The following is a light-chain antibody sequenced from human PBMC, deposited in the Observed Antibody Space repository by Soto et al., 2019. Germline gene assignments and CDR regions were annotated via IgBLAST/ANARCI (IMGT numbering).Light chain of an antibody. J-gene: IGKJ2*01. Sequence: EMVLTQSPVTLSLSPGERATLSSRASQSVTSSYLAWYQQKPGQAPRLLIYGASIRATGIPSRFSGSWSGTDFTLTISGLDPEDFAVYYCQQYVSSPPTFGQGTKLEIK. CDR2: GAS. CDR1: QSVTSSY. CDR3: QQYVSSPPT. V-gene: IGKV3-20*01.